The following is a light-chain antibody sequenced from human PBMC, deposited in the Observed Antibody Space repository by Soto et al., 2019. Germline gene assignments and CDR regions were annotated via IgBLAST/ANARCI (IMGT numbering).Light chain of an antibody. J-gene: IGKJ1*01. Sequence: DIVMTQSPLSLPVTPGEPASISCRSSESLLHSNGYNYLDWYLQKPGQSPQLLIFLGSNRASGVPDRFSGSGSGTDFTLKISRVEAEDVGVYYCMQALQTPWTFGQGTKLDIK. V-gene: IGKV2-28*01. CDR2: LGS. CDR1: ESLLHSNGYNY. CDR3: MQALQTPWT.